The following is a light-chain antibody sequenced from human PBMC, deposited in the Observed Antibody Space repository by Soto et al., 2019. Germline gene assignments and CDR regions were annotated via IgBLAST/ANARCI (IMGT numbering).Light chain of an antibody. CDR1: QSVLYSSNNKNY. J-gene: IGKJ1*01. CDR3: QQYYSTPWT. Sequence: DIVMTQSPDSLAVSLGERATINCKSSQSVLYSSNNKNYLAWYQQKPGQPPKLLIYWASTREPGVPDRFSGSESGTDFTLTISSLQAEDVAVYYCQQYYSTPWTFGQGTKVEI. CDR2: WAS. V-gene: IGKV4-1*01.